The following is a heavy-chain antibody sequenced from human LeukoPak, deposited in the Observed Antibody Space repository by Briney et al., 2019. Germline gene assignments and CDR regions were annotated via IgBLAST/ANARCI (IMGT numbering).Heavy chain of an antibody. D-gene: IGHD6-19*01. J-gene: IGHJ4*02. CDR3: ARDHSSGWLPTEYYFDY. Sequence: SVKVSCKASGGTFSSYAISWVRQAPGQGLEWMGGIIPIFGTANYAQKFQGRVTITADESTSTAYMELSSLRSEDTAVYYCARDHSSGWLPTEYYFDYWGQGTLVTVSS. CDR1: GGTFSSYA. V-gene: IGHV1-69*13. CDR2: IIPIFGTA.